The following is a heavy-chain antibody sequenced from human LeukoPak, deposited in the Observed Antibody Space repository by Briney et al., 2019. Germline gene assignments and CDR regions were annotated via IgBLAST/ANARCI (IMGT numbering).Heavy chain of an antibody. J-gene: IGHJ6*03. Sequence: ASVKVSCKASGGTFSSYAISWVRQAPGQGLEWMGRIIPILGIANYAQKFQGRVTITADKSTSTAYMELSSLRSEDTAVYYCARGVVGATRYMDVWGKGTTVTVSS. CDR3: ARGVVGATRYMDV. CDR1: GGTFSSYA. CDR2: IIPILGIA. D-gene: IGHD1-26*01. V-gene: IGHV1-69*04.